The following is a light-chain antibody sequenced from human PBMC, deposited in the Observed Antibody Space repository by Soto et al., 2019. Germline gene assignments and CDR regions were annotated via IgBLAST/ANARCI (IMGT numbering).Light chain of an antibody. J-gene: IGKJ1*01. CDR1: QAIDSW. CDR2: TGS. Sequence: DIQMTQSPSSVSASVGDRVTITCRASQAIDSWLAWYQQKPGEAPKLLIFTGSLLHSGVPPRFSGSGSGTDFTLTISSLQPEDSATYFCHQNFNYPRTFGQGTKVDIK. V-gene: IGKV1-12*01. CDR3: HQNFNYPRT.